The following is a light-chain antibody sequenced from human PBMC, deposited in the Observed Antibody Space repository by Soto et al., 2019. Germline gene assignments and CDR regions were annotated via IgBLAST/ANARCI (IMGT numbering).Light chain of an antibody. CDR2: ANS. V-gene: IGLV1-40*01. J-gene: IGLJ2*01. CDR1: SSNIGAGYD. CDR3: QSYDNSLRV. Sequence: QAVVTQPPSVSGAPGQRVTTSCTGSSSNIGAGYDVHWYQQLPGTAPKLLIYANSNRPSGVPDRFSGSKSGTSASLAITGLQAEDEADYYCQSYDNSLRVFGGGTKVTVL.